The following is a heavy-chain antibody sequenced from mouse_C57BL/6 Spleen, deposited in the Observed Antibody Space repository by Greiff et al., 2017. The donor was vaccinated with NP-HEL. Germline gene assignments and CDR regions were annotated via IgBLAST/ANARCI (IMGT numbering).Heavy chain of an antibody. J-gene: IGHJ3*01. D-gene: IGHD1-1*01. CDR2: INPNYGTT. Sequence: VQLKQSGPELVKPGASVKISCKASGYSFTDYNMNWVKQSNGKSLEWIGVINPNYGTTSYNQKFKGKATLTVDQSSSTAYMQLNSLTSEDSAVYYCAPIYYGSSYRFAYWGQGTLVTVSA. CDR3: APIYYGSSYRFAY. CDR1: GYSFTDYN. V-gene: IGHV1-39*01.